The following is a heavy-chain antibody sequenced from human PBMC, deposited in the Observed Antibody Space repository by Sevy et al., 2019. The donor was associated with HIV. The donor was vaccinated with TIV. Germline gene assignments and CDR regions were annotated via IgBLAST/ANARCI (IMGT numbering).Heavy chain of an antibody. CDR2: FSGSGGST. D-gene: IGHD6-19*01. CDR3: AKGPTYLVAATFPDY. CDR1: GITFSNYA. J-gene: IGHJ4*02. Sequence: GGSLRLSCAASGITFSNYAMSWVRQAPGKGLEWVSTFSGSGGSTHYGDSVGGRFTISRDNSKNTLYLQMNSLGAEDTAVYFCAKGPTYLVAATFPDYWGQGTLVTVSS. V-gene: IGHV3-23*01.